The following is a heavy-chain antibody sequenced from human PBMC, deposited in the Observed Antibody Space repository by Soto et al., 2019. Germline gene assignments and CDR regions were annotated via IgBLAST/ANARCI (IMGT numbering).Heavy chain of an antibody. V-gene: IGHV3-23*01. J-gene: IGHJ4*02. CDR3: AKEGPLPCSGGSCYLPYYFDY. Sequence: PGGSLRLSCAASGFTFSSYAMSWVRQAPGKGLEWISAISGSGGSTYYADSVKGRFTISRDNSKNTLYLQMNSLRAEDTAVYYCAKEGPLPCSGGSCYLPYYFDYWGQGTLVTVSS. CDR2: ISGSGGST. CDR1: GFTFSSYA. D-gene: IGHD2-15*01.